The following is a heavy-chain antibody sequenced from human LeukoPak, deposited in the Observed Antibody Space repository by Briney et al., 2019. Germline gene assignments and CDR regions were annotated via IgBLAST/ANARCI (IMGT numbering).Heavy chain of an antibody. D-gene: IGHD5-12*01. Sequence: ASAKVSCEASGYTFTGYYMHWVRQAPGQGLEWMGWINPNSGGTNYAQKFQGRVTMTRDTSISTAYMELSRLRSDDTAVCYCARDSSGGYDSFSSLDYWGQGTLVTVSS. CDR1: GYTFTGYY. CDR2: INPNSGGT. CDR3: ARDSSGGYDSFSSLDY. J-gene: IGHJ4*02. V-gene: IGHV1-2*02.